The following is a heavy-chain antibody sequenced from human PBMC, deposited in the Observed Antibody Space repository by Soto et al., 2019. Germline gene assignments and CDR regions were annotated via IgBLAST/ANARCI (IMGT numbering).Heavy chain of an antibody. Sequence: ASVKVSCKASGYTFTSYGTSCVRQAPGQGLEWMGWISAYNGNTNYAQKLQGRVTMTTDTSTSTAYMELRSLRSADTAVYYCARYGAAAGPFDYCGQGTLVTVSS. CDR2: ISAYNGNT. J-gene: IGHJ4*02. D-gene: IGHD6-13*01. CDR3: ARYGAAAGPFDY. V-gene: IGHV1-18*01. CDR1: GYTFTSYG.